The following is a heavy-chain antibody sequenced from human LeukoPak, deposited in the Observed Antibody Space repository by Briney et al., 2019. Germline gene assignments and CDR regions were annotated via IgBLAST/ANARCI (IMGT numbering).Heavy chain of an antibody. D-gene: IGHD3-10*01. Sequence: SQTLSLTCAIFGDSVSSNSATWNWIRQSPSRGLEWLGRTYYRSKGYNEYAVSVKSRITINPDTSKNQFSLQLNSVTPEDTAVYYCVRDGESANWYFDLWGRGTLVTVSS. CDR3: VRDGESANWYFDL. J-gene: IGHJ2*01. CDR1: GDSVSSNSAT. CDR2: TYYRSKGYN. V-gene: IGHV6-1*01.